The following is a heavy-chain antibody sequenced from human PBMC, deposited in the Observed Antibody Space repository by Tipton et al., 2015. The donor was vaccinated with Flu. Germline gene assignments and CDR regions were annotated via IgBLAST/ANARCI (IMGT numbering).Heavy chain of an antibody. V-gene: IGHV3-30*14. Sequence: VQLVQSGGGVVQPGRSVRLSCAASGFSFRSYPMHWVRQAPGRGLEWVAVISYDGNNKYYADSVKGRFTISRDSSKNTLYLQMDSLRAEDTAVYYCARESYSDAGAFDIWGQGTMVTVSS. CDR1: GFSFRSYP. D-gene: IGHD3-22*01. CDR2: ISYDGNNK. CDR3: ARESYSDAGAFDI. J-gene: IGHJ3*02.